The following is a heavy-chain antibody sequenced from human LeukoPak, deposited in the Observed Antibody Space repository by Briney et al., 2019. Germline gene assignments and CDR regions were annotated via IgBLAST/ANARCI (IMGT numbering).Heavy chain of an antibody. J-gene: IGHJ4*02. CDR1: GGTFSNYA. V-gene: IGHV1-69*05. CDR2: IIPLFRTA. D-gene: IGHD4-17*01. Sequence: GASVKVSCKTSGGTFSNYAISWVRQAPGQGLEWMGGIIPLFRTANYAQKFQGRVTITTDESTSIVYMELSSLRSEDAAVYYCARQGGDYQTYYFDSWGQGTLVAVSS. CDR3: ARQGGDYQTYYFDS.